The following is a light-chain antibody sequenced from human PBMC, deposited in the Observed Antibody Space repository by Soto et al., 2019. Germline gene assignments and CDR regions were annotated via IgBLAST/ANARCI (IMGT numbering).Light chain of an antibody. V-gene: IGKV3-20*01. J-gene: IGKJ5*01. CDR2: GVS. Sequence: ETVLTQSPGTLSLSPGGRATLSCRASQSVSSNYLVWYQQKPGQAPRLLISGVSTRATGIPDRFSGSGSGTDFTLTISRLEPEDVAVYYCQQYAPSPAITFGQGTRVEIK. CDR1: QSVSSNY. CDR3: QQYAPSPAIT.